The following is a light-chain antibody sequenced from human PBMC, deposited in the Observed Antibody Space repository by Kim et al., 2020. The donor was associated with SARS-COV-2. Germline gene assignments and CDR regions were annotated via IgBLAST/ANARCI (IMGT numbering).Light chain of an antibody. Sequence: ASVGDRVTITCRASQDIANSLAWYQQKPGKVPQVLIYAASTLQSGVPSRFSDSGSGTEFTLTIDSLQTEDVATYYCQKYNSAPWTFGPGTKVDIK. CDR1: QDIANS. J-gene: IGKJ1*01. V-gene: IGKV1-27*01. CDR3: QKYNSAPWT. CDR2: AAS.